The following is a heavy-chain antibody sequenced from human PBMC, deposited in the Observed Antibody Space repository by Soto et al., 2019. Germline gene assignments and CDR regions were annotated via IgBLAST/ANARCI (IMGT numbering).Heavy chain of an antibody. CDR2: ISSRVYST. Sequence: GGSLRLSCAASGFTFGSSAMSLARQAPGKGLEWLSAISSRVYSTYYADSVKGRFTISRDNSKNTLYLQMDSLRAEDTAVYYCAKGFSGYDSNWFEPWGEGTPVTVSP. CDR3: AKGFSGYDSNWFEP. CDR1: GFTFGSSA. D-gene: IGHD5-12*01. V-gene: IGHV3-23*01. J-gene: IGHJ5*02.